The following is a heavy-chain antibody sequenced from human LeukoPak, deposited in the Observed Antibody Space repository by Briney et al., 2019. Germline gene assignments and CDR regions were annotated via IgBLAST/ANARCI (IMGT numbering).Heavy chain of an antibody. CDR2: IVVGSGNT. D-gene: IGHD6-13*01. CDR1: GFTFTSSA. J-gene: IGHJ5*02. V-gene: IGHV1-58*01. Sequence: ASVKVSCKASGFTFTSSAVQWVRQARGQRLEWIGWIVVGSGNTNYAQKFQERVTITSDMSTSTAYMELSSLRSEDTAVYYCAADPYSSSSGFDPWGQGTLVTVSS. CDR3: AADPYSSSSGFDP.